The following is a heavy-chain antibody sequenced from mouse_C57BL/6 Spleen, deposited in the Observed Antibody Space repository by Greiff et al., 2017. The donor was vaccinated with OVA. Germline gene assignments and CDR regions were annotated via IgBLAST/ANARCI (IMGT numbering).Heavy chain of an antibody. J-gene: IGHJ2*01. D-gene: IGHD4-1*01. CDR1: GYTFTSYW. V-gene: IGHV1-59*01. CDR3: ARRTGTHFDY. Sequence: QVQLQQPGAELVRPGTSVKLSCKASGYTFTSYWMHWVKQRPGQGLEWIGVIDPSDIYTNYNQKFKGKATLTVDTSSSTAYMQLSSLTSEDSAVYYCARRTGTHFDYWGQGTTLTVSS. CDR2: IDPSDIYT.